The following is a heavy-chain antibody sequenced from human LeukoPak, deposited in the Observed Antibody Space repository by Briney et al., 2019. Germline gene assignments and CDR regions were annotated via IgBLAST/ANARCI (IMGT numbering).Heavy chain of an antibody. D-gene: IGHD6-13*01. CDR2: IRGSGENT. CDR3: ARGDSSSWYAMYYFDY. V-gene: IGHV3-21*01. CDR1: GFTFSNYG. J-gene: IGHJ4*02. Sequence: GGSLRLSCAASGFTFSNYGMNWVRQAPGKGLEWVSGIRGSGENTYYADSVKGRFTTSRDNAKNSLYLQMNSLRAEDTAVYYCARGDSSSWYAMYYFDYWGQGTLVTVSS.